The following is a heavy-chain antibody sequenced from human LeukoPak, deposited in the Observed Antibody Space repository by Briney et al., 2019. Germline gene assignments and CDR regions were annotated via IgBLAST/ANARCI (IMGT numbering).Heavy chain of an antibody. CDR2: INGSGDKT. CDR1: GFAFSTYA. J-gene: IGHJ4*02. CDR3: AKDMQTWPRFPDY. Sequence: GGSLRLSCAASGFAFSTYALTWVRQTPGKGPEWVSGINGSGDKTYYADSVKGRFTISRDNSKNTMFLQMNNLRVEDTAVYYCAKDMQTWPRFPDYWGQGTLVTVSS. V-gene: IGHV3-23*01. D-gene: IGHD5-12*01.